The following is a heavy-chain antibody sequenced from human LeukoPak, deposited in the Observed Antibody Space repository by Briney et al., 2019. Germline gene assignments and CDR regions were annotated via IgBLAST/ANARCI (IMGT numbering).Heavy chain of an antibody. CDR2: IYYSGST. D-gene: IGHD3-22*01. CDR1: GGSISSSSYY. CDR3: ARGAYYYDSSGYRGRYFDY. Sequence: SETLSLTCTVFGGSISSSSYYWGWIRQPPGKGLEWIGSIYYSGSTYYNPSLKSRVTISVDTSKNQFSLKLSSVTAADTAVYYCARGAYYYDSSGYRGRYFDYWGQGTLVTVSS. J-gene: IGHJ4*02. V-gene: IGHV4-39*07.